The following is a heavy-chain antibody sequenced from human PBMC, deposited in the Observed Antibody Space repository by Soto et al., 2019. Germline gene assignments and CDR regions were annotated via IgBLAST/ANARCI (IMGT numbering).Heavy chain of an antibody. CDR2: IYYSGST. J-gene: IGHJ2*01. D-gene: IGHD4-17*01. CDR1: GGSISSGDYY. CDR3: AREPTLYGDHRYFDL. V-gene: IGHV4-30-4*01. Sequence: QVQLQESGPGLVKPSQTLSLTCTVSGGSISSGDYYWSWIRQPPGKGLEWIGYIYYSGSTYYNPSLKSRVTISVDTAKNQFSLKLSSVTAADTAVYYCAREPTLYGDHRYFDLWGRGTLVTVSS.